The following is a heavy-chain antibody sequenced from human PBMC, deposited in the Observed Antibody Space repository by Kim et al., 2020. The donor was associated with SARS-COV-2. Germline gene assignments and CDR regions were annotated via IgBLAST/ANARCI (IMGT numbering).Heavy chain of an antibody. J-gene: IGHJ4*02. CDR3: AREGYGCASTWGYFEY. D-gene: IGHD5-18*01. V-gene: IGHV3-30-3*01. CDR1: GFTFSHYP. Sequence: GGSLRLSCVASGFTFSHYPMHWVRQAPGKGLEWVADTSSDGTRADYADSVKGRFTIYRDNSKNILFLQMDSLRVEDTALYYCAREGYGCASTWGYFEYWRRGTLLPLSS. CDR2: TSSDGTRA.